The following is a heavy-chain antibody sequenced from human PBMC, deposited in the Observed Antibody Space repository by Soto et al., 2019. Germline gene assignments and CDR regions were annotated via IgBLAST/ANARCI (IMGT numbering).Heavy chain of an antibody. CDR3: AKEWVYDTSGWSFDY. D-gene: IGHD3-22*01. CDR1: GFTFSSYG. Sequence: QVQLVESGGGVVQPGRSLRLSCAASGFTFSSYGMHWVRQAPGKGLEWVAVISDDGSNKYYADSLKGRFTISRDNSKNTLYLQMNSLRADDTAVYYCAKEWVYDTSGWSFDYWGQGPLVTVA. V-gene: IGHV3-30*18. CDR2: ISDDGSNK. J-gene: IGHJ4*02.